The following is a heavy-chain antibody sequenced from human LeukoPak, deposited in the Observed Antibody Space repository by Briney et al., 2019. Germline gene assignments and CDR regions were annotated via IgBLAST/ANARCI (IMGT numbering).Heavy chain of an antibody. D-gene: IGHD3-3*02. V-gene: IGHV3-23*01. CDR1: GFTFSGYP. J-gene: IGHJ5*02. CDR2: ISGSGDST. Sequence: GSLRLSCAASGFTFSGYPMSWVRQAPGKGLEWVSAISGSGDSTYYADSVKGRFTISRDNSKNTLYLQMDSLRVDDTAVYYCAKSGSSVFWSWGQGTLVTVSS. CDR3: AKSGSSVFWS.